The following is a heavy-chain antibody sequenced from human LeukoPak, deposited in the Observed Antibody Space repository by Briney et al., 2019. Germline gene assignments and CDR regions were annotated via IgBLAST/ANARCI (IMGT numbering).Heavy chain of an antibody. J-gene: IGHJ4*02. CDR2: MKPDGST. V-gene: IGHV1-46*01. CDR3: ARESGHFGDSAY. CDR1: GYTFTTYY. D-gene: IGHD4-17*01. Sequence: ASVKVSCKASGYTFTTYYIHWVRQAPGQGLEGMGIMKPDGSTRYAQKFQGRVITTRDTSTTTLYMELSSLRSEDTAVYYCARESGHFGDSAYWGQGTLVSVSS.